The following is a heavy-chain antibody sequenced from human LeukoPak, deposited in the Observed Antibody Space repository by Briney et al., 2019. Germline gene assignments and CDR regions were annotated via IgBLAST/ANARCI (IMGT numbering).Heavy chain of an antibody. V-gene: IGHV3-21*01. J-gene: IGHJ4*02. CDR1: AFTLSSYS. CDR3: ARARSGYTSGSDFDY. CDR2: ISSGSSYI. Sequence: GGSLRLSCAASAFTLSSYSMNWVRQAPGEGLEWVSFISSGSSYIYYADSVEDRFTISRDNAKNSLYLQMNSLRVEDTAIYYCARARSGYTSGSDFDYWGQGTLVTVSS. D-gene: IGHD6-19*01.